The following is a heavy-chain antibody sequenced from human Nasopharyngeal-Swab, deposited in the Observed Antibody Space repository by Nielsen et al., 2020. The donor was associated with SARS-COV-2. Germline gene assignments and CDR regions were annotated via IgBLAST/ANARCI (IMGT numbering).Heavy chain of an antibody. CDR1: GLTFSSYS. CDR3: ARDEQLAYGMDV. Sequence: GGSLRLSCAASGLTFSSYSMNWVRQAPGKGLEWVSSISSSSSYIYYADSVKGRFTISRDNAKNSLYLQMNSLRAEDTAVYYCARDEQLAYGMDVWGQGTTVTVSS. V-gene: IGHV3-21*01. J-gene: IGHJ6*02. CDR2: ISSSSSYI. D-gene: IGHD6-6*01.